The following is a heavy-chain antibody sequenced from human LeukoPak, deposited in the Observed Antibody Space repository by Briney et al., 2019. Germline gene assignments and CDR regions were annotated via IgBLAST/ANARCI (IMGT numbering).Heavy chain of an antibody. CDR3: ARVGSGSFDY. J-gene: IGHJ4*02. CDR2: IYYSGGT. V-gene: IGHV4-59*01. CDR1: GGSISTYY. Sequence: SETLSLTCTVYGGSISTYYWSWIRQPPGKGLEWIGYIYYSGGTNYNPSLKSRITTSIDTSKNQFSLKLSSATAADTAVYHCARVGSGSFDYWGQGTLVTVSS. D-gene: IGHD1-1*01.